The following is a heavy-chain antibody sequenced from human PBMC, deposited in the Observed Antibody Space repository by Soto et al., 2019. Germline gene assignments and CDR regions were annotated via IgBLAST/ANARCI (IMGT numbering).Heavy chain of an antibody. D-gene: IGHD3-10*01. J-gene: IGHJ4*02. CDR1: GFTFSSYS. CDR2: ISSSSSYI. CDR3: ARSSGVPTPDFDY. V-gene: IGHV3-21*01. Sequence: GSLRLSCAASGFTFSSYSMNWVRQAPGKGLEWVSSISSSSSYIYYADSVKGRFTISRDNSKNTVYLEMNSPRAEDTAVYFCARSSGVPTPDFDYWGQGTLVTVSS.